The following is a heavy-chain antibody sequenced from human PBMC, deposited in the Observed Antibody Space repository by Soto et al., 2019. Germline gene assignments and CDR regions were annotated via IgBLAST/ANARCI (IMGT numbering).Heavy chain of an antibody. V-gene: IGHV4-59*01. Sequence: SETLSLTCTVSGGSISSYYWSWIRQPPGKGLEWIGYIYYSGSTNYNPSLKSRVTISVDTSKNQFSLKLSSVTAADTAVYYCASLPAAWVSGLNYYYYYGMDVWGQGTTVTVSS. CDR3: ASLPAAWVSGLNYYYYYGMDV. D-gene: IGHD6-19*01. J-gene: IGHJ6*02. CDR2: IYYSGST. CDR1: GGSISSYY.